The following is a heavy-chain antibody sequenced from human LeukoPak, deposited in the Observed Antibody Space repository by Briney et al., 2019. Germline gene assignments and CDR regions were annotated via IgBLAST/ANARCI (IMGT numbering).Heavy chain of an antibody. CDR1: GFTFSSYA. V-gene: IGHV3-64*04. CDR3: ARAGRYFDWLSFFDY. D-gene: IGHD3-9*01. CDR2: ISSNGGST. J-gene: IGHJ4*02. Sequence: GGSLRLSCSASGFTFSSYAMHWVRQAPGKGLEYVSAISSNGGSTYYADSVKGRFTISRDNSKNTLYLQMNSLRAEDTAVYYCARAGRYFDWLSFFDYWGQGTLVTVSS.